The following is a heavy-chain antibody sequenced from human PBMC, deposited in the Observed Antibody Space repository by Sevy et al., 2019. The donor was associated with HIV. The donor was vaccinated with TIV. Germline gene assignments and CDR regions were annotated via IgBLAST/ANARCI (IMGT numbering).Heavy chain of an antibody. CDR1: GFAFSSHA. Sequence: GGCLRLSCAASGFAFSSHAMHWVRQAPGKGLEWVAVISYEGTEAFYAASVEGRFTISRDNSKNMLSLLIISLRPEDAAVYYCARDGGNSVKWYPLYWGHGTLVTVSS. CDR3: ARDGGNSVKWYPLY. V-gene: IGHV3-30-3*01. CDR2: ISYEGTEA. J-gene: IGHJ4*01. D-gene: IGHD2-2*01.